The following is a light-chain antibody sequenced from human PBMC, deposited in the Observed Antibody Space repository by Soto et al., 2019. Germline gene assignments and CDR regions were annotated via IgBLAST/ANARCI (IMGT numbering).Light chain of an antibody. V-gene: IGLV1-44*01. CDR2: GDN. CDR1: SSNIGSNI. Sequence: QSALTQPPSASGTPGQRVTISCSGSSSNIGSNIVNWYQQLPGTAPKLLIYGDNQRPSGVPDRFSGSKSGTSASLAIRGLQSEDEADYYCAARDDSLNGAVFGGGTQLTVL. J-gene: IGLJ7*01. CDR3: AARDDSLNGAV.